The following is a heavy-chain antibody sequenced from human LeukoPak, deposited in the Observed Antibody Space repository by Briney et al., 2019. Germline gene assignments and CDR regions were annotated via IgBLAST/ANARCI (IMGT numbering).Heavy chain of an antibody. Sequence: SETLSLTCTVSGRSTGNYYWSWIRQPPGKGLEWIGYMYSRGSTNDNPSLKSRVTISRDTSKNQLSLRVTSVTAADTAMYYCARHYLYGDPPAFDIWGQGTMVTVSS. V-gene: IGHV4-59*08. CDR1: GRSTGNYY. CDR3: ARHYLYGDPPAFDI. CDR2: MYSRGST. D-gene: IGHD4-17*01. J-gene: IGHJ3*02.